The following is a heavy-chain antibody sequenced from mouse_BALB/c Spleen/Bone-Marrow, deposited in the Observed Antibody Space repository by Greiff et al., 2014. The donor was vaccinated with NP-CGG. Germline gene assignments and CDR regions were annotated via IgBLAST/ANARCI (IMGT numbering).Heavy chain of an antibody. J-gene: IGHJ4*01. CDR1: GYTFTSYY. CDR2: INPSNGGT. Sequence: VQLQQPGAELVKPGASVKLSCKASGYTFTSYYMYWVKQRPGQGLEWFGEINPSNGGTNFNEKFKNKATLTVDKSSSTAYMQLSRLTSEDSAVYYCSRGRRDALDYWGQGTSVTVSS. V-gene: IGHV1-53*01. CDR3: SRGRRDALDY.